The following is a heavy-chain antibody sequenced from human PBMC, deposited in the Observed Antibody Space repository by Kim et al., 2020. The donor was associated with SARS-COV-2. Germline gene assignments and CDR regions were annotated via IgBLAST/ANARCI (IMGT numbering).Heavy chain of an antibody. CDR3: AKDRRLYYDFWTGYDRPRDGMDV. Sequence: GGSLRLSCAASGFTFSSYAMNWVRQASGKGLEWVSAISGSGGNTYYADSVKGRFTISRDNSKNTLYLQMNSLRAEDTAVYYCAKDRRLYYDFWTGYDRPRDGMDVWGQGTTVTVSS. V-gene: IGHV3-23*01. CDR2: ISGSGGNT. D-gene: IGHD3-3*01. CDR1: GFTFSSYA. J-gene: IGHJ6*02.